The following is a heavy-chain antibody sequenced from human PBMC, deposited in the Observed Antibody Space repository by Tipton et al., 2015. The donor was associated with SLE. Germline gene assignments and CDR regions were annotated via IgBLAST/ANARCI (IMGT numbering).Heavy chain of an antibody. V-gene: IGHV4-39*01. D-gene: IGHD2-8*02. CDR3: ARGIVLVRHAFDI. CDR2: SYYSGRT. J-gene: IGHJ3*02. Sequence: TLSLTCSVSDDSMTSSCYYWGWVRQPPGKGLEWIGSSYYSGRTYYSPSLKSRVTISVDTSKNQFSLKLSSVTAADTAVYYCARGIVLVRHAFDIWGQGTMVTVSS. CDR1: DDSMTSSCYY.